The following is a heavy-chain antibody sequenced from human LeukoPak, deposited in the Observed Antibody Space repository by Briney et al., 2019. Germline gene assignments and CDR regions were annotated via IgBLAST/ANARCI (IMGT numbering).Heavy chain of an antibody. J-gene: IGHJ3*02. V-gene: IGHV4-34*01. D-gene: IGHD1-14*01. CDR2: INHSGST. CDR1: GGSFSGYY. CDR3: ARDRDAFDI. Sequence: PSETLSLTCTVSGGSFSGYYWSWIRQPPGKGLEWIGEINHSGSTNYNPSLKSRVTISVDTSKNQFSLKLSSVTAADTAVYYCARDRDAFDIWGQGTMVTVSS.